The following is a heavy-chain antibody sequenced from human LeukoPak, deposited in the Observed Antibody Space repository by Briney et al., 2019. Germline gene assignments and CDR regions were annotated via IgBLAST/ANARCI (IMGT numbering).Heavy chain of an antibody. D-gene: IGHD3-3*01. Sequence: GGSLRLSCAASGFTFSSYSMNWVRQAPGKGLEWVSSISSSSSYIYYADSVKGRFTISRDNAKNSLYLQMNSLRAEDTAVYYCARDLGTILGVVTPARYGMDVWGQGTTVTVSS. CDR2: ISSSSSYI. V-gene: IGHV3-21*01. CDR3: ARDLGTILGVVTPARYGMDV. CDR1: GFTFSSYS. J-gene: IGHJ6*02.